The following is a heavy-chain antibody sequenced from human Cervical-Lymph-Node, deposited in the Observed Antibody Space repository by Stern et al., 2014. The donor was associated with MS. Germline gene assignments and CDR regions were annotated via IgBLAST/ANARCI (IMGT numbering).Heavy chain of an antibody. J-gene: IGHJ4*02. D-gene: IGHD5-24*01. CDR2: INSDGSST. CDR1: GSTFSSHW. V-gene: IGHV3-74*01. CDR3: ARAGRDGYNYFFDY. Sequence: VQLVESGGGFAQPGGSLRLSCAASGSTFSSHWMHWVRQAPAKGLARVSRINSDGSSTSYADSVKGRFTISRDNAKNTLYLQMNSLRAEDTAVYYCARAGRDGYNYFFDYWGQGTLVTVSS.